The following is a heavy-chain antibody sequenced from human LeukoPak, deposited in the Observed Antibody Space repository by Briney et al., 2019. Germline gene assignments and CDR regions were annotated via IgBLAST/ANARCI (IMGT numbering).Heavy chain of an antibody. CDR1: GFTFSNYG. V-gene: IGHV3-33*01. CDR3: ARERGVCGGDCYSDY. CDR2: IWYDGSNK. D-gene: IGHD2-21*02. Sequence: QPGRSLRLSCVVSGFTFSNYGMHWVRQTPGKGLEWVAVIWYDGSNKYYADSVKGRFTISRDDSKNTLYLQMNSLRAEDTAVYYCARERGVCGGDCYSDYWGQGTLVTVSS. J-gene: IGHJ4*02.